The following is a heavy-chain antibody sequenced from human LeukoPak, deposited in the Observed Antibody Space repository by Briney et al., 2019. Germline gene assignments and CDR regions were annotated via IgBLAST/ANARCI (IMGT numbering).Heavy chain of an antibody. CDR2: IYYSGST. CDR1: GGSISSSSYY. Sequence: PSETLSLTCTVSGGSISSSSYYWGWIRQPPGKGLEWIGSIYYSGSTYYNPSLKSRVTISVDTSKNQFSLKLSSVTAADTAVYYCARLSSSWSSKHFDYWGQGTLVTVSS. J-gene: IGHJ4*02. V-gene: IGHV4-39*01. CDR3: ARLSSSWSSKHFDY. D-gene: IGHD6-13*01.